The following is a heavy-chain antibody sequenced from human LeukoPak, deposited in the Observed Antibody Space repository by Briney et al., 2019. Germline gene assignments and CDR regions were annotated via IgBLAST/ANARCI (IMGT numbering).Heavy chain of an antibody. CDR2: ISGSGGST. CDR1: GFTFSSHW. V-gene: IGHV3-23*01. D-gene: IGHD6-13*01. Sequence: GGSLRLSCAASGFTFSSHWMSWVRQAPGKGLEWVSAISGSGGSTYYADSVKGRFTISRDNSKNTLYLQMNSLRAEDTAVYYCAKDGRYSSSWYAYWGQGTLVTVSS. CDR3: AKDGRYSSSWYAY. J-gene: IGHJ4*02.